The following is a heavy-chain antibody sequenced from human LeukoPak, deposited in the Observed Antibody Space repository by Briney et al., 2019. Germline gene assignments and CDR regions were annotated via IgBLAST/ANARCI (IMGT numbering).Heavy chain of an antibody. D-gene: IGHD2-8*02. Sequence: ASVKVSCKASGYTFTTYDINWVRQATGQGLEWMGWMNPNSANTGYAQKFQGRVTITRNTSISTAYMELDSLRSDDTAVYYCARARLVRGPVTPLYYFDYWGQGVLVTVSS. J-gene: IGHJ4*02. V-gene: IGHV1-8*01. CDR2: MNPNSANT. CDR3: ARARLVRGPVTPLYYFDY. CDR1: GYTFTTYD.